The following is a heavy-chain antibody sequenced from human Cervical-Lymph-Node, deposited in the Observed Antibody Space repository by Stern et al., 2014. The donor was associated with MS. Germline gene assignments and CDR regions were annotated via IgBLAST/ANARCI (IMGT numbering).Heavy chain of an antibody. Sequence: VQLVESGGGVVQPGRSLRLSWAASGFSFSRYAMHWVRQAPGKGLEWVACIWYDGSNPCYAGSGTCRFTNSRDKFKNTLYLQMNSQRAEDTAVYYCASAYSSSHYYFDYWGQGSLVTVSS. D-gene: IGHD6-13*01. V-gene: IGHV3-33*01. CDR3: ASAYSSSHYYFDY. J-gene: IGHJ4*02. CDR2: IWYDGSNP. CDR1: GFSFSRYA.